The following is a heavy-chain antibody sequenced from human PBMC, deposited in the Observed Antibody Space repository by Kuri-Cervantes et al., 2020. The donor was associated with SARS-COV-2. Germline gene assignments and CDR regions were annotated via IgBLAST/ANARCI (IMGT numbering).Heavy chain of an antibody. V-gene: IGHV5-51*01. J-gene: IGHJ6*02. CDR2: IYLGDSDT. CDR3: ARADCSSTSCYGEKAEYGMDV. Sequence: GESLKISCKGSGYSFANYWIGWVRQMPGKGLEWMGVIYLGDSDTRYSPSFQGQVTISADKSISTAYLQWSSLKASDSAMYYCARADCSSTSCYGEKAEYGMDVWGQGTTVTVSS. CDR1: GYSFANYW. D-gene: IGHD2-2*01.